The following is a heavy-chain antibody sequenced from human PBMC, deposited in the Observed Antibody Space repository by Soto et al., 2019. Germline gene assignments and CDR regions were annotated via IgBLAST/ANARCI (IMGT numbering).Heavy chain of an antibody. CDR1: GFTFTSSA. CDR2: IVVGSGNT. J-gene: IGHJ6*02. V-gene: IGHV1-58*01. CDR3: AAQQYDSSGYYFRHYYYYGMDV. Sequence: SVKVSCKASGFTFTSSAVQWVRQARGQRLEWIGWIVVGSGNTNYAQKFQERVTITRDMSTSTAYMELSSLRSEDTAVYYCAAQQYDSSGYYFRHYYYYGMDVWGQGTTVTVSS. D-gene: IGHD3-22*01.